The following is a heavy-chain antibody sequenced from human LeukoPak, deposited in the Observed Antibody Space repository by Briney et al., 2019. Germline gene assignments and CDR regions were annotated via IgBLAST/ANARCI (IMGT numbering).Heavy chain of an antibody. V-gene: IGHV3-30-3*01. J-gene: IGHJ4*02. D-gene: IGHD2-2*01. Sequence: HPGGSLRLSCAASGFTFSSYAMHWVRQAPGKGLEWVAVISYDGSNKYYADSVKGRFTISRDNSKNTLYLQMNSLRAEDTAVYYCARDVPACSSTSCYAGVPGDWGQGTLVTVSS. CDR1: GFTFSSYA. CDR3: ARDVPACSSTSCYAGVPGD. CDR2: ISYDGSNK.